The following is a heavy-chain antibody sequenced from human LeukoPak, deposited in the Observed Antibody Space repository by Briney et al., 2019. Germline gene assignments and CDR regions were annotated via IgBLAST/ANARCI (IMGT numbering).Heavy chain of an antibody. CDR3: ARDHPPYSSSWYG. CDR1: GYPISSGYY. CDR2: IYHSGST. V-gene: IGHV4-38-2*02. Sequence: SETLSLTCTVSGYPISSGYYWGWIRQPPGKGLEWIGSIYHSGSTYYNPSLKSRVTISVDTSKNQFSLKLSSVTAADTAVYYCARDHPPYSSSWYGWGQGTLVTVSS. J-gene: IGHJ1*01. D-gene: IGHD6-13*01.